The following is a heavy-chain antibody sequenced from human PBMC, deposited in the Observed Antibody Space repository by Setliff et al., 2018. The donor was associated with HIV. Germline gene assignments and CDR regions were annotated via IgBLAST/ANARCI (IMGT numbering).Heavy chain of an antibody. D-gene: IGHD6-13*01. CDR1: GFTFRSYA. CDR2: ISHDGSTK. V-gene: IGHV3-30*04. CDR3: AKGPGYSSSWYYFNY. J-gene: IGHJ4*02. Sequence: GGSLRLSCAASGFTFRSYAMHWVRQAPGRGLEWVADISHDGSTKYYADSVKGRFTISRDNSKTTLYLQMNSLRAEDTAVYYCAKGPGYSSSWYYFNYWGQGTLVTVSS.